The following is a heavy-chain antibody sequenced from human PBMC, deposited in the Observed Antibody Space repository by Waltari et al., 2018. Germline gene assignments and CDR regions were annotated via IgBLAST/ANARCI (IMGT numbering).Heavy chain of an antibody. Sequence: EVQLLESGGGLVQPGGSLRLSCAASGFTFSSYAMSWVRQAPGKGLEWVSVIYSGGSSTYYADSVKGRFTISRDNSKNTLDLQMNSLRAEDTAVYYCAKDRYCSSTSCYEDAFDIWGQGTMVTVSS. D-gene: IGHD2-2*01. J-gene: IGHJ3*02. V-gene: IGHV3-23*03. CDR3: AKDRYCSSTSCYEDAFDI. CDR1: GFTFSSYA. CDR2: IYSGGSST.